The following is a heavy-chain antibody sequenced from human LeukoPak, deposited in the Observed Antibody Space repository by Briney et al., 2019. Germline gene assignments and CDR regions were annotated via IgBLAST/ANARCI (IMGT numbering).Heavy chain of an antibody. J-gene: IGHJ6*03. CDR3: ARDLDLRYDSSYYYYMDV. Sequence: GASVKVSCKASGYTFTSYAMHWVRQAPGQRLEWMGWINAGNGNTKYSQEFQGRVTITRDTSASTAYMELRSLRSEDTAVYYCARDLDLRYDSSYYYYMDVWGKGTTVTVSS. CDR2: INAGNGNT. V-gene: IGHV1-3*03. CDR1: GYTFTSYA. D-gene: IGHD3-22*01.